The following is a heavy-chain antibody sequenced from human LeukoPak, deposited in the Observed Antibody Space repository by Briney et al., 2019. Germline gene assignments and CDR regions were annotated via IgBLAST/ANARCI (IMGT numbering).Heavy chain of an antibody. Sequence: SETLSLTCTVSGGSISSGDYYWSWIRQPPGKGLEWIGEINHSGSTNYNPSLKSRVTISVDTSKNQFSLKLSSVTAADTAVYYCARGAWHYDSSGYYVDWGQGTLVTVSS. D-gene: IGHD3-22*01. CDR2: INHSGST. V-gene: IGHV4-39*07. CDR1: GGSISSGDYY. CDR3: ARGAWHYDSSGYYVD. J-gene: IGHJ4*02.